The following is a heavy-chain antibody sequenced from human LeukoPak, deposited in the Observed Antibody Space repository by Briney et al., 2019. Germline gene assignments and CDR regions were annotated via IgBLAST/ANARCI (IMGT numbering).Heavy chain of an antibody. V-gene: IGHV1-18*01. Sequence: GASVKVSCKASGYTFTSYGISWVRQAPGQGLEWMGWISAYNGNTNYAQKLRGRVTMTTDTSTSTAYMELRSLRSDDTAVYYCARDLAYDSSGYYFEVGWFDPWGQGTLVTVSS. D-gene: IGHD3-22*01. CDR3: ARDLAYDSSGYYFEVGWFDP. J-gene: IGHJ5*02. CDR2: ISAYNGNT. CDR1: GYTFTSYG.